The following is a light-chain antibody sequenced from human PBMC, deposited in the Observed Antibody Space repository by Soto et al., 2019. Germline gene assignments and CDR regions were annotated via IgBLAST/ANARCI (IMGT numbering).Light chain of an antibody. CDR1: QSVTSSY. J-gene: IGKJ4*01. V-gene: IGKV3-20*01. CDR2: DAS. CDR3: QQYGSSPRLT. Sequence: EIVLTQSPDTLSLSPGERATLSCRASQSVTSSYLAWYQQRPGQAPRLLIYDASSRATGIPARFSGSGSGTDFTLTISRLEPEDFAVYYCQQYGSSPRLTFGGGTKVESK.